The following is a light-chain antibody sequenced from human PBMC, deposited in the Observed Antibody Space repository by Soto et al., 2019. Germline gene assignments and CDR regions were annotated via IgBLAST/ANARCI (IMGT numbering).Light chain of an antibody. CDR2: AAS. Sequence: EIVMTQSPATLSVSPGGRATLSCRASQSVGGNLAWYQQKPGQPPRLLIYAASSRPTGIPARFSGSGSGTEFTLTISSLQSEDFAVYYCQQYNNWPPWTFGQGTKVEIK. V-gene: IGKV3-15*01. CDR3: QQYNNWPPWT. J-gene: IGKJ1*01. CDR1: QSVGGN.